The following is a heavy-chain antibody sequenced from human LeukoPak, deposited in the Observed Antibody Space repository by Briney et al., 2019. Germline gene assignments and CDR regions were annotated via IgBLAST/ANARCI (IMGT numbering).Heavy chain of an antibody. CDR3: AREAVASAFLEY. Sequence: ASVKVSCKASGYTFTGYYMHWVRQAPGQGLEWMGWINPNSGGTNYAQKFQGRVTMTTDTSTSTAYMELRSLRSDDTAVYYCAREAVASAFLEYWGQGTLVTVSS. D-gene: IGHD6-19*01. CDR2: INPNSGGT. V-gene: IGHV1-2*02. J-gene: IGHJ4*02. CDR1: GYTFTGYY.